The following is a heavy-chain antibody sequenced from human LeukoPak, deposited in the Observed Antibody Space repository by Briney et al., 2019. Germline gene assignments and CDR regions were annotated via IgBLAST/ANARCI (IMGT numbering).Heavy chain of an antibody. D-gene: IGHD2-2*01. CDR1: GFTFSSYW. Sequence: GGSLRLSCAASGFTFSSYWMSWVRQAPGKGLEWVANIKQDGSEKYYVDSVKGRFTISRDNAKNSLYLQMNSLRAEDTAVYYCGPCSRTPLYYYGLDVWGQGTTVTVSS. CDR3: GPCSRTPLYYYGLDV. J-gene: IGHJ6*02. CDR2: IKQDGSEK. V-gene: IGHV3-7*01.